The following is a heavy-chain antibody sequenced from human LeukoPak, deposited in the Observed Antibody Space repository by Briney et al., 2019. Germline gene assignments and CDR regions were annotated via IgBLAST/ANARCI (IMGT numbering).Heavy chain of an antibody. CDR1: GFTLSNAW. CDR2: IYSGGTT. Sequence: GGSLRLSCAASGFTLSNAWMSWVRQAPGKGLEWVSVIYSGGTTYYADSVKGRFTISRDNSKNTLYLQMNSLRAEDTAVYYCARVYSGYDYYSSWGQGTLVTVSS. V-gene: IGHV3-66*01. CDR3: ARVYSGYDYYSS. D-gene: IGHD5-12*01. J-gene: IGHJ5*02.